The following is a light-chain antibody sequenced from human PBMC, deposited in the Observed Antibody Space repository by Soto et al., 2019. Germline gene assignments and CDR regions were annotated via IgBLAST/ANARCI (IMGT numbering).Light chain of an antibody. Sequence: VLTQPPSVSGAPGQTVTISCTGSNSNIGVGFDVHWYQQIPGTASKLVLYGNNIRPSGVPDRFSGSRSGSSASLAITGLQAEDEADYYCQSYDSSLTGSVFGTGTKVTVL. V-gene: IGLV1-40*01. CDR1: NSNIGVGFD. CDR2: GNN. CDR3: QSYDSSLTGSV. J-gene: IGLJ1*01.